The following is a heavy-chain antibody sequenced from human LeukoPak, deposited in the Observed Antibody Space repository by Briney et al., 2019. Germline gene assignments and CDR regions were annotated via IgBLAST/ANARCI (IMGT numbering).Heavy chain of an antibody. CDR1: GYTFTGYY. CDR3: ARGGKWLAHYYYYGMDV. D-gene: IGHD6-19*01. V-gene: IGHV1-2*02. CDR2: INPNSGGT. J-gene: IGHJ6*02. Sequence: ASVKVSCKASGYTFTGYYLHWVRQAPGQGLEWMGWINPNSGGTNYAQKSQGRVTMTRDTSIITAYMELSSLRSDDTAVYYCARGGKWLAHYYYYGMDVWGQGTTVTVSS.